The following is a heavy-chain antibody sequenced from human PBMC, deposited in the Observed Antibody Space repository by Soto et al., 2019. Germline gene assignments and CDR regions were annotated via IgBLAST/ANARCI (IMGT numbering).Heavy chain of an antibody. V-gene: IGHV3-23*01. CDR1: GFTFSSYA. CDR3: APNIAARPEIDY. Sequence: GGSLRLSCAASGFTFSSYAMSWVRQAPGKGLEWVSAISGSGGSTYYADSVKGRFTISRDNSKNTLYLQMNSLRAEDTAVYYCAPNIAARPEIDYWGQGTLVTVSS. J-gene: IGHJ4*02. CDR2: ISGSGGST. D-gene: IGHD6-6*01.